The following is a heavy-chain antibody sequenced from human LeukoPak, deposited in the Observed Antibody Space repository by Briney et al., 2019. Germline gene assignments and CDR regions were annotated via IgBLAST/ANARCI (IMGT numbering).Heavy chain of an antibody. J-gene: IGHJ4*02. D-gene: IGHD3-16*01. CDR3: ARDGALDY. CDR1: GYTFTNYY. V-gene: IGHV1-2*02. CDR2: VNPNSGGT. Sequence: ASVNVSCKASGYTFTNYYMHWLRQPPGQGLEWMGWVNPNSGGTNYAQKLQGRVTMPRDTSISTAYMDLSRLGSDGTAVYYCARDGALDYWGQGTLVTVSS.